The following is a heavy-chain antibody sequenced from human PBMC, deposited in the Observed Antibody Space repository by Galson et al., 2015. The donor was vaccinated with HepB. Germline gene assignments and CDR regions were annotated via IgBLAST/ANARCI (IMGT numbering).Heavy chain of an antibody. CDR1: GFTFSDYY. D-gene: IGHD3-3*01. J-gene: IGHJ4*02. V-gene: IGHV3-11*01. CDR2: ISSSGSTI. Sequence: SLRLSCAASGFTFSDYYMSWIRQAPGKGLEWVSYISSSGSTIYYADSVKGRFTISRDNAKNSLYLQMNSLRAEDTAVYYCARDHNDFWSGYSHFNPPGYWGQGTLVTVSS. CDR3: ARDHNDFWSGYSHFNPPGY.